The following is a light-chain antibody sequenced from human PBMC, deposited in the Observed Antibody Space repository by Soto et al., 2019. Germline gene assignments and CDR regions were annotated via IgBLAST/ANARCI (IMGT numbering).Light chain of an antibody. J-gene: IGLJ3*02. CDR3: AAWDDSLNGGV. CDR2: SSI. Sequence: QSVLTQPPSASSTPGQTVTISCSGSTSNIGTFYVYWYQHLPGMAPKILIHSSIKRPSGVPDRFSGSKSGTSASLAISGLQSEDEAEYYCAAWDDSLNGGVFGGGTKVTVL. V-gene: IGLV1-44*01. CDR1: TSNIGTFY.